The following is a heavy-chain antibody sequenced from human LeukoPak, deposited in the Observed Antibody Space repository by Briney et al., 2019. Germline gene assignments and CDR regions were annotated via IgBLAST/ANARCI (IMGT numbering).Heavy chain of an antibody. CDR3: ARDLRIVGATKGGIYYYYYMDV. CDR2: ISYDGSNK. D-gene: IGHD1-26*01. V-gene: IGHV3-30*04. Sequence: PGGSLRLSCAASGFTFSSYAMHWVRQAPGKGLEWVAVISYDGSNKYYADSVKGRFTISRDNSKNTLYLQMNSLRAEDTAVYYCARDLRIVGATKGGIYYYYYMDVWGKGTTVTVSS. J-gene: IGHJ6*03. CDR1: GFTFSSYA.